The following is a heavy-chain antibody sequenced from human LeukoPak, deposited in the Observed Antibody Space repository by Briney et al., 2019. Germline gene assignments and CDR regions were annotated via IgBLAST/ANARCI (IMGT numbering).Heavy chain of an antibody. V-gene: IGHV1-69*01. CDR2: IIPIFGTA. Sequence: VASVKVSCKASGGTFSSYAISWVRQAPGQGLEWMGGIIPIFGTANYAQKFQGRVTITADESTSTAYMELSSLRSEDTAVYYCARGELERGFDYWGQGTLVTVSS. D-gene: IGHD1-1*01. J-gene: IGHJ4*02. CDR1: GGTFSSYA. CDR3: ARGELERGFDY.